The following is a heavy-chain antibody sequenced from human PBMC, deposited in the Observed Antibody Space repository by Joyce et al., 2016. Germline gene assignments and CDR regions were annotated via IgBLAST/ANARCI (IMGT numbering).Heavy chain of an antibody. CDR3: ARDWDNAFDI. Sequence: QVQLQESGPGLGKPSGTLSLTCDVAGASIYSTSWWTWVRQPPGKGLEWIGQIYHSGGTNYNPSLESRITISIYKSKNQFSLKVNSVTAADTAVYYCARDWDNAFDIWGQGTMVTVSS. V-gene: IGHV4-4*02. CDR2: IYHSGGT. D-gene: IGHD1-26*01. CDR1: GASIYSTSW. J-gene: IGHJ3*02.